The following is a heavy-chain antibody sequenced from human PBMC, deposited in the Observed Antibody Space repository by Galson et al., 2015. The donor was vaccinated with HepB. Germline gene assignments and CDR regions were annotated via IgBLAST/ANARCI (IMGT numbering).Heavy chain of an antibody. CDR1: GGSISSGGYS. CDR2: IYYSGST. V-gene: IGHV4-30-4*07. D-gene: IGHD6-13*01. CDR3: ARDGGSSSWFRPYLDS. J-gene: IGHJ4*02. Sequence: TLSLTCAVSGGSISSGGYSWSWIRQPPGKGLEWIGYIYYSGSTYYNPSLKSRVTISVDTSKNQFSLKLSSVTAADTAVYYCARDGGSSSWFRPYLDSWGQGTLVTVSS.